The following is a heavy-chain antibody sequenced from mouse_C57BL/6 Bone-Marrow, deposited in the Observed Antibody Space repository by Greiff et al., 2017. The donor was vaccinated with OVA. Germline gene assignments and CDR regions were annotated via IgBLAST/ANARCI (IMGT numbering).Heavy chain of an antibody. Sequence: VQLQQSGAELVRPGASVKLSCTASGINLKDDCMHWVKQRPEQGLAWIGWIDPENGDTEYASKFQGKATITVDTSSNTAYLQLSSLTSEDTAVYYCDGYYYWGQGTTLTVSS. CDR1: GINLKDDC. V-gene: IGHV14-4*01. CDR2: IDPENGDT. J-gene: IGHJ2*01. D-gene: IGHD2-3*01. CDR3: DGYYY.